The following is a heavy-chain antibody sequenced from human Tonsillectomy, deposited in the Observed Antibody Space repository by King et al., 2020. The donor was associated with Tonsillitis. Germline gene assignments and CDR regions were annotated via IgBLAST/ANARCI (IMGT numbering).Heavy chain of an antibody. J-gene: IGHJ3*02. Sequence: VQLVESGGGLVQPGRSLRLSCTASGFTFGDYAMSWFCQAPGKGLEWVGFIRSKAYGGTTEYAASVKGRFTISRDDSKSIAYLQMNSLKTEDTAVYYCTGYYDSSGYYYDAFDIWGQGTMVTVSS. D-gene: IGHD3-22*01. CDR1: GFTFGDYA. CDR3: TGYYDSSGYYYDAFDI. V-gene: IGHV3-49*03. CDR2: IRSKAYGGTT.